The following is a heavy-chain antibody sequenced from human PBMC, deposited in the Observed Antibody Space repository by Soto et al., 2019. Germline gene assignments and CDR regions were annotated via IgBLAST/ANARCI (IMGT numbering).Heavy chain of an antibody. D-gene: IGHD6-13*01. CDR1: GFTFSSYG. J-gene: IGHJ5*02. CDR3: TRTASGPNWFDP. CDR2: IWYDGSNK. Sequence: PGGSLRLSCAASGFTFSSYGMHWVRQAPGKGLEWVAVIWYDGSNKYYADSVKGRFTISRDNAKNTLYMQMNSLRAEDTAVYYCTRTASGPNWFDPWGQGTLVTVSS. V-gene: IGHV3-33*01.